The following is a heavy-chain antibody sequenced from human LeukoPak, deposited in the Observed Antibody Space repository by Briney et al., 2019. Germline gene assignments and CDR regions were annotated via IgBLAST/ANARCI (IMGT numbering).Heavy chain of an antibody. CDR2: VNHSGST. J-gene: IGHJ4*02. D-gene: IGHD3-10*01. Sequence: SETLSLTCTVYGESFSGYSCTWIRQPPGKGLEWIAEVNHSGSTNYNPSLTSRVTISLDTSKNQFLLKLSSVTAADTAVYYCARGVYYGSGSYNWGQGTLVTVSS. CDR1: GESFSGYS. V-gene: IGHV4-34*01. CDR3: ARGVYYGSGSYN.